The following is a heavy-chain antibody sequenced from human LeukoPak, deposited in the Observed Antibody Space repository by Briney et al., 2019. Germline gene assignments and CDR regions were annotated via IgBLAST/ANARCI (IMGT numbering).Heavy chain of an antibody. Sequence: GGSLRLSCAASGCTFSSYGMHWVRQAPGKGLEWVAVIWYDGSNKYYADSVKGRFTISRDNSKNTPYLQMNSLRAEDTAVYYCARDRNGSFDYWGQGTLVTVSS. CDR2: IWYDGSNK. CDR3: ARDRNGSFDY. J-gene: IGHJ4*02. V-gene: IGHV3-33*01. CDR1: GCTFSSYG.